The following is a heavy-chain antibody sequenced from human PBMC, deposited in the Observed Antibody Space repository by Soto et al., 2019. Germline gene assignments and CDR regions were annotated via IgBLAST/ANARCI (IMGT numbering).Heavy chain of an antibody. Sequence: SETLSLTCTVSGGSISSSSYYWGWIRQPPGKGLEWIGSIYYSGSTYYNPSLKSRVTISVDTSKNQFSLKLSSVTAADTAVYYWARLIVYATFLDYWGQGTLVTVSS. V-gene: IGHV4-39*01. CDR3: ARLIVYATFLDY. D-gene: IGHD2-8*01. CDR2: IYYSGST. CDR1: GGSISSSSYY. J-gene: IGHJ4*02.